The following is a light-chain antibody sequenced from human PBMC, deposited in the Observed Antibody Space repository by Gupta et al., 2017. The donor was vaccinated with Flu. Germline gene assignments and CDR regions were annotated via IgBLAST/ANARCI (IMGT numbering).Light chain of an antibody. CDR1: QTISSSY. CDR2: GAA. V-gene: IGKV3-20*01. CDR3: QQSHCEHPMYT. Sequence: EIVLTQSPGPLSLSPGERATLSCRASQTISSSYLAWYRQKPGQAPSLLIFGAANRATGIPDRFSGNGGGTDFTLTISTREPEDFAVYYCQQSHCEHPMYTFGQGTKLEIK. J-gene: IGKJ2*01.